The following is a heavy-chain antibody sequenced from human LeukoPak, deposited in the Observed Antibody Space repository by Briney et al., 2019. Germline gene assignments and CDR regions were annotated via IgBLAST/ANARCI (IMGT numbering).Heavy chain of an antibody. CDR2: ISNSGGST. CDR1: GFTFSSYV. CDR3: AKGYVTRNYFDY. D-gene: IGHD3-10*02. J-gene: IGHJ4*02. Sequence: PGGSLRLSCAASGFTFSSYVMSWVRQAPGKGLEWVSSISNSGGSTYYADSVKGRFTISRDNSKNTLYLQMNSLRAEDTAVYYCAKGYVTRNYFDYWGQGTLVTVSS. V-gene: IGHV3-23*01.